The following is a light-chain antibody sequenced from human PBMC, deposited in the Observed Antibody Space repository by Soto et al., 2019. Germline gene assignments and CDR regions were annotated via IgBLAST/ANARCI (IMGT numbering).Light chain of an antibody. CDR2: DVN. V-gene: IGLV2-14*01. J-gene: IGLJ2*01. CDR1: ISDIGGYNF. CDR3: ASYTRTTTLV. Sequence: QSALTQPASVSGSPGQSITISCTGTISDIGGYNFISWYQHHPGKAPKLVIYDVNNRPSGISYRFSGSKSGNTASLTISGLQAADEADYYCASYTRTTTLVFGVGTKLTVL.